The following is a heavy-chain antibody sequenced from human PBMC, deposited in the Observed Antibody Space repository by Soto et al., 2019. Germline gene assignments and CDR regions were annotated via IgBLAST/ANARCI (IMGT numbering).Heavy chain of an antibody. Sequence: QVQLVESGGGVVQPGRSLRLSCAASGFTFSSYGMHWVRQAPGKGLEWVAVIWYDGSNKYYADSVKGRFTISRDNSKNTLYLQMNSLRAEDTAVYYCARAELVSSSFFDYWGQGTLVTVSS. CDR1: GFTFSSYG. D-gene: IGHD6-6*01. J-gene: IGHJ4*02. V-gene: IGHV3-33*01. CDR2: IWYDGSNK. CDR3: ARAELVSSSFFDY.